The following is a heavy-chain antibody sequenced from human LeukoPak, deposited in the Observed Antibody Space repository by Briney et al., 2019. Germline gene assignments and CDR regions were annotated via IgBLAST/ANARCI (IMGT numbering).Heavy chain of an antibody. CDR1: GYTFTGYY. CDR3: ARGDLLRYFDWLLYWFDP. Sequence: ASVKVSCKASGYTFTGYYMHWVRQAPGQGLEWMGWINPNSGGTSYAQKFQGRVTMTRDTSISTAYMELSRLRSDDTAVYYCARGDLLRYFDWLLYWFDPWGQGTLVTVSS. CDR2: INPNSGGT. V-gene: IGHV1-2*02. J-gene: IGHJ5*02. D-gene: IGHD3-9*01.